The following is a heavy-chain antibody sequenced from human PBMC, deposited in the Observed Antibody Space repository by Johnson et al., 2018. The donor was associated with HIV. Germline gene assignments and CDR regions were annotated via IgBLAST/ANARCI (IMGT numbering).Heavy chain of an antibody. CDR2: IKSKTDGGTT. Sequence: VQLVESGGGLVKPGGSLRLSCAASGFTFSNAWMSWVRQAPGKGLEWVGRIKSKTDGGTTDYAAPVKGRFTISRDNSKNTLSLQMNSLTTEDTAMYYCARGSLTDDSFAEWGQGTMVFVSS. D-gene: IGHD2-8*01. CDR3: ARGSLTDDSFAE. V-gene: IGHV3-15*01. CDR1: GFTFSNAW. J-gene: IGHJ3*01.